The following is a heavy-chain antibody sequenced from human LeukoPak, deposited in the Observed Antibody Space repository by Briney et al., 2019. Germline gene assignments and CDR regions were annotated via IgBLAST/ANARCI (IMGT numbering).Heavy chain of an antibody. J-gene: IGHJ4*02. CDR2: INPNSGGT. Sequence: ASVKISCKASGYTFTGYYMHWVRQAPGQGLEWMGWINPNSGGTNYAQKFQGWVTMTRDTSISTAYMELSRLRSDDTAVYYCARATYYYDSSGYCFDYWGQGTLVTVSS. V-gene: IGHV1-2*04. CDR1: GYTFTGYY. CDR3: ARATYYYDSSGYCFDY. D-gene: IGHD3-22*01.